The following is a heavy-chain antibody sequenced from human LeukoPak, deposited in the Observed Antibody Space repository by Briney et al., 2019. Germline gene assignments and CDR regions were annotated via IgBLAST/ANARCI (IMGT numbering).Heavy chain of an antibody. CDR2: IIPIFGTA. Sequence: SVKVSCKASGYTFTSYDISWVRQAPGQGLEWMGGIIPIFGTANYAQKFQGRVTITADESTSTAYMELSSLRSEDTAVYYCARSYYYDSSGYYADYYYYYMDVWGKGTTVTVSS. CDR1: GYTFTSYD. CDR3: ARSYYYDSSGYYADYYYYYMDV. J-gene: IGHJ6*03. D-gene: IGHD3-22*01. V-gene: IGHV1-69*13.